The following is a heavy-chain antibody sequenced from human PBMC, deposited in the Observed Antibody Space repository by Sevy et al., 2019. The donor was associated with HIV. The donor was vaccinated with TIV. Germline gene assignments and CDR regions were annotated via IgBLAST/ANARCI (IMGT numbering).Heavy chain of an antibody. D-gene: IGHD6-19*01. Sequence: GGSLRLSRAASGFTFSSYAMSWVRQAPGKGLEWVSAISGSGGSTYYADSVKGRFTISRDNSKNTLYLQMNSLRAEDTAVYYCAKVKRIAVAGRSYFDYWGQGTLVTVSS. CDR1: GFTFSSYA. CDR3: AKVKRIAVAGRSYFDY. J-gene: IGHJ4*02. CDR2: ISGSGGST. V-gene: IGHV3-23*01.